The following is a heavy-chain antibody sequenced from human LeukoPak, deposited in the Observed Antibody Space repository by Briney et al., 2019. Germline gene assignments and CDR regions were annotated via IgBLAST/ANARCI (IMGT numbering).Heavy chain of an antibody. CDR3: ARDGGNNSWYGMDV. CDR1: GFTFSSYA. CDR2: IYRVGST. J-gene: IGHJ6*02. D-gene: IGHD4-23*01. V-gene: IGHV3-66*01. Sequence: GGSLRLSCAASGFTFSSYAMSWVRQAPGKGLEWVSIIYRVGSTFYADSVEGRFTISRDNSKNTLYLQMNSLRVEDTAIYYCARDGGNNSWYGMDVWGQGTTVTVSS.